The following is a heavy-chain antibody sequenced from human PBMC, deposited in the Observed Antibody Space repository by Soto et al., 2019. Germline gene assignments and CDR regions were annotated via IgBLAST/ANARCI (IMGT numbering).Heavy chain of an antibody. CDR3: AKAGGSSGSYYGHKFYSYGMDV. CDR1: GFIFSDYG. V-gene: IGHV3-30*18. D-gene: IGHD1-26*01. CDR2: IPYDGSYE. J-gene: IGHJ6*02. Sequence: QVQLVESGGGVIQPGRSLRLSCAASGFIFSDYGMHWVRQAPGKGLEWVAVIPYDGSYEYYADSVKGRFTVSRNNSNNTLYLQMNSLRPEDTAVYYCAKAGGSSGSYYGHKFYSYGMDVWGQGTTVTVSS.